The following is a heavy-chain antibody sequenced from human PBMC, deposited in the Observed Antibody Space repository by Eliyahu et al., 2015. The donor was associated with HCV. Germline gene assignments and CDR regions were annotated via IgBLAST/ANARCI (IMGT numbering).Heavy chain of an antibody. D-gene: IGHD3/OR15-3a*01. CDR2: MNPNSGNT. CDR3: ARATRNYNYWTGYPHYYGMDV. CDR1: GYTFXSYD. Sequence: QVQLVQSGAEVKKPGASVKVSCKASGYTFXSYDINWVRQATGQGLEWMGWMNPNSGNTGSAQKFQGRVTMTRNTSISTAYMELSSLRSEDTAVYYCARATRNYNYWTGYPHYYGMDVWGHGTTVTVSS. V-gene: IGHV1-8*01. J-gene: IGHJ6*02.